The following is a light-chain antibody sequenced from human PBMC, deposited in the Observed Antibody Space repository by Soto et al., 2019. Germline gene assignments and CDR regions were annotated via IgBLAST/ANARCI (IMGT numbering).Light chain of an antibody. CDR2: DAS. CDR1: QNINNY. CDR3: QQYENLPT. V-gene: IGKV1-33*01. J-gene: IGKJ5*01. Sequence: DIHMTQSPSSLSASVGARVTITCQARQNINNYLNWHQQKPGRAPKLLIYDASNLEAGVPSRFRGSGSGTDFTFTISRLPPEDTATYYCQQYENLPTFGQGTRLEIK.